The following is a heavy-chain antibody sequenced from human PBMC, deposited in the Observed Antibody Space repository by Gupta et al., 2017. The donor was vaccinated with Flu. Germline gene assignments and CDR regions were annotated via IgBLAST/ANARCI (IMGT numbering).Heavy chain of an antibody. CDR1: GFTFSSYA. V-gene: IGHV3-23*01. CDR2: ISGSGSST. D-gene: IGHD2-2*01. CDR3: ARWQQYQGYSYYGMDV. Sequence: EVQLLESGGGLVQPGGSLRLSCAASGFTFSSYAMTWVRQASGKGLEWVSAISGSGSSTYYADSVKGRFTISRDISKNTLYLQMNSLRAEDTAVYYCARWQQYQGYSYYGMDVWGQGTTVTVSS. J-gene: IGHJ6*02.